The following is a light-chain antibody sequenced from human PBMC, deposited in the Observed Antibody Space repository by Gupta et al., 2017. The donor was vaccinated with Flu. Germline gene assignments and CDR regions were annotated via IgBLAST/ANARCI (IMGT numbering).Light chain of an antibody. CDR3: QQYGSSRTWT. V-gene: IGKV3-20*01. CDR1: QSVSSSY. CDR2: GAS. Sequence: IVLTQSTGTLSLSPGERATLSCRASQSVSSSYLAWYQQKPGQAPRLLIYGASSRATGIPDRFSGSGSGTDFTLTISRLEPEDFAVYYCQQYGSSRTWTFGQGTKVEIK. J-gene: IGKJ1*01.